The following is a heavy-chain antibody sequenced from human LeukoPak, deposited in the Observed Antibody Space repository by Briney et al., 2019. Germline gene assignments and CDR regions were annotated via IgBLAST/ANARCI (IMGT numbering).Heavy chain of an antibody. CDR2: ISAYNGNT. CDR1: GYTFTSYG. J-gene: IGHJ4*02. V-gene: IGHV1-18*01. D-gene: IGHD3-10*01. Sequence: GASVKVSCKASGYTFTSYGISWVRQAPGQGLEWMGWISAYNGNTNYAQKLQGRVTMTTDTSTSTAYMELRSLRSDDTAVYYCARDARYYYGSGSVYWGQGTLVTVSS. CDR3: ARDARYYYGSGSVY.